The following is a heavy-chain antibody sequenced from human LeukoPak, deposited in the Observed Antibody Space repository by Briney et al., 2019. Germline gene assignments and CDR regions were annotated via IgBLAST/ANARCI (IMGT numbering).Heavy chain of an antibody. CDR2: IDWDDDK. CDR3: ARTASPANWFDP. Sequence: SGPALVKPTQTLTLTCTFSGFSLSTSGMRVSWIRQPPGKALEWLARIDWDDDKFYSTSLKTRLTISKDTSKNQVVLTMTNMDPVDTATYYCARTASPANWFDPWGQGTQVTVSS. CDR1: GFSLSTSGMR. V-gene: IGHV2-70*04. J-gene: IGHJ5*02. D-gene: IGHD2-2*01.